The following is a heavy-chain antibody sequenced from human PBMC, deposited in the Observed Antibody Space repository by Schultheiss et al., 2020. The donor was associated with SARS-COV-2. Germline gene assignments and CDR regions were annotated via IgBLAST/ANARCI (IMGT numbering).Heavy chain of an antibody. D-gene: IGHD4-17*01. Sequence: ASVKVSCKASGYTFTSYAMNWVRQAPGQGLEWMGWINTNTGNPTYAQGFTGRFVFSLDTSVSTAYLQISSLKAEDTAVYYCARENYGPLLNYGMDVWGQGTTVTVSS. CDR2: INTNTGNP. V-gene: IGHV7-4-1*02. J-gene: IGHJ6*02. CDR3: ARENYGPLLNYGMDV. CDR1: GYTFTSYA.